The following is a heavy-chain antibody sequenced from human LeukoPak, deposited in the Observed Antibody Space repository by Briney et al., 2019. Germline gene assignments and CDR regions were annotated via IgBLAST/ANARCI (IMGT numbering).Heavy chain of an antibody. D-gene: IGHD6-25*01. J-gene: IGHJ4*02. V-gene: IGHV4-34*01. CDR1: GGSFSGYY. CDR2: INHSGST. Sequence: SETLSLTCAVYGGSFSGYYWSWIRQPPGKGLEWIGEINHSGSTNYNPSLKSRVTISVDTSKNQFSLKLSSVTAADTAVYYCARGRRLRPPGYWGQGTLVTVSS. CDR3: ARGRRLRPPGY.